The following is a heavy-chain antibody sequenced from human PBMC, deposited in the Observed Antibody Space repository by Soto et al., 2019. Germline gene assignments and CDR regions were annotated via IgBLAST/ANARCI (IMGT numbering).Heavy chain of an antibody. CDR2: INHSGST. D-gene: IGHD3-10*01. Sequence: SETLSLTCAVYGGSFSGYYWSWSRQPPGKGLEWIGEINHSGSTNYNPSLKSRVTISVDTSKNPFSLKLSSVTAADTAVYSCGRFLGPNLVRAVILGRTNDFSGQ. CDR3: GRFLGPNLVRAVILGRTNDF. CDR1: GGSFSGYY. J-gene: IGHJ4*02. V-gene: IGHV4-34*01.